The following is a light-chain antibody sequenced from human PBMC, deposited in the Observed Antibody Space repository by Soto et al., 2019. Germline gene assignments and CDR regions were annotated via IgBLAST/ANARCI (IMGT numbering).Light chain of an antibody. V-gene: IGKV3-20*01. Sequence: EIVLTESPATLSLSQGEIATLSCRASQSVSSYLAWYQQKPGQAPRLLIYGASSRATGIPDRFSGSGSGTDFTLTISRLEPEDFAMYYCQQYGSSPTFGQATRLEIK. CDR1: QSVSSY. CDR3: QQYGSSPT. J-gene: IGKJ5*01. CDR2: GAS.